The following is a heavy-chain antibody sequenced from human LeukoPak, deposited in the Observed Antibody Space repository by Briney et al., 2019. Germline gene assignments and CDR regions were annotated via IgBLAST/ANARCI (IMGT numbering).Heavy chain of an antibody. D-gene: IGHD3-10*01. Sequence: SETLSLTCAVSGGSISSSNWWSWVRQPPGKGLEWIGEIYHSGSTNYNPSLKSRVTISVDTSKNQFSLKLSSVTAADTAVYYCARRGPLSAFDIWGQGTMVTVSS. CDR2: IYHSGST. CDR3: ARRGPLSAFDI. V-gene: IGHV4-4*02. CDR1: GGSISSSNW. J-gene: IGHJ3*02.